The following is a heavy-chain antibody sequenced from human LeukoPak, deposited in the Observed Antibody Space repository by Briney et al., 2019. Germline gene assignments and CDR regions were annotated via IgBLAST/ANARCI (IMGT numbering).Heavy chain of an antibody. CDR2: IYTSGST. D-gene: IGHD6-13*01. CDR3: ARGSSWYGTGGFDY. J-gene: IGHJ4*02. V-gene: IGHV4-4*07. CDR1: GGSISSYC. Sequence: SETLSLTCTVPGGSISSYCWSWIRQPAGKGLEWIGRIYTSGSTNYNPSLKSRVTISVDKSKNQFSLKLSSVTAADTAVYYCARGSSWYGTGGFDYWGQGTLVTVSS.